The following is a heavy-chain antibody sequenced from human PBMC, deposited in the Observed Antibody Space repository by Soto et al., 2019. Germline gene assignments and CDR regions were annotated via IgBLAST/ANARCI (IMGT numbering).Heavy chain of an antibody. D-gene: IGHD3-22*01. CDR3: AKSPDSSGPDY. J-gene: IGHJ4*02. CDR2: ISGSGDST. V-gene: IGHV3-23*01. CDR1: GVPLWNHG. Sequence: PGGSLGLSCTASGVPLWNHGMNWVRQAPGKGLEWVSAISGSGDSTYYADSVKGRFTISRDNSKDTLYLQMNSLRAEDTAVYYCAKSPDSSGPDYWGQGTLVTVSS.